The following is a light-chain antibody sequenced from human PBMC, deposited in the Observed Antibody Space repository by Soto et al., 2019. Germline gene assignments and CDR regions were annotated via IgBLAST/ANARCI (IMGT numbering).Light chain of an antibody. CDR1: QGIRNY. V-gene: IGKV1-27*01. CDR2: AAS. CDR3: QKYNSAPLT. J-gene: IGKJ4*01. Sequence: DIQMTQSPSSLSASVGDRVTITCRASQGIRNYLAWYQQKPGKVPQILIYAASTLQSGVPPLFSGSGSGTAFTLTISSLQPEDVATYYCQKYNSAPLTFGGGTKVEIK.